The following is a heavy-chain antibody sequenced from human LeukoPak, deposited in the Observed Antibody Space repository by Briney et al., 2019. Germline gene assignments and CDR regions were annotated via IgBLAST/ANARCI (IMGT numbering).Heavy chain of an antibody. J-gene: IGHJ6*03. V-gene: IGHV1-69*13. Sequence: SVKVSCKASEGTFSSYAISWVRQAPGQGLEWMGGIIPIFGTANYAQKFQGRVTITADESTSTAYMELSSLRSEDTAVYYCARRQYSSSWYSNYYYYYMDVWGKGTTVTVSS. CDR2: IIPIFGTA. CDR1: EGTFSSYA. CDR3: ARRQYSSSWYSNYYYYYMDV. D-gene: IGHD6-13*01.